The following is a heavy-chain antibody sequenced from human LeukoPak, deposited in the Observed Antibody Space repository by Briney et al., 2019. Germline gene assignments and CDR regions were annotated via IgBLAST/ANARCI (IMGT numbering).Heavy chain of an antibody. V-gene: IGHV3-15*01. CDR3: AKSGYSGYDFDY. Sequence: PGGSLRLSCAASGFTFSNAWMSWVRQAPGKGLEWVGRIKSKTDGGTTDYAAPVKGRFTISRDDSKNTLYLQMNSLKTEDTAVYYCAKSGYSGYDFDYWGQGTLVTVSS. CDR1: GFTFSNAW. CDR2: IKSKTDGGTT. D-gene: IGHD5-12*01. J-gene: IGHJ4*02.